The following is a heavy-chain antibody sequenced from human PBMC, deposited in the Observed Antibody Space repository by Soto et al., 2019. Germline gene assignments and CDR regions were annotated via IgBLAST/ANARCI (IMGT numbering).Heavy chain of an antibody. Sequence: PWGSLRLSCAASGFTFSIFAMIWVRQSPGEGLEWVSTISGSGGSTYYADAVKGRFTISRDNSMGTLYLQMKSLRVEDTAIYYCAKEVSLGSTVDLGYWGQGALVTVSS. V-gene: IGHV3-23*01. CDR1: GFTFSIFA. CDR3: AKEVSLGSTVDLGY. D-gene: IGHD7-27*01. CDR2: ISGSGGST. J-gene: IGHJ4*02.